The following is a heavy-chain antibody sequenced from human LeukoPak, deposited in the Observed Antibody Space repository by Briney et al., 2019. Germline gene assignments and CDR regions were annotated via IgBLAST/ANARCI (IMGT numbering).Heavy chain of an antibody. Sequence: GGSLRLSCAASGFTFSSYGMHWVRQAPGKGLEWVAVISYDGSNKYYADSVKGRFTISRDNSKNTLYLQMNSLRAEDTAVYYCAKELLLWFGEKSRYFDYWGRGTLVTVSS. CDR2: ISYDGSNK. V-gene: IGHV3-30*18. CDR3: AKELLLWFGEKSRYFDY. CDR1: GFTFSSYG. D-gene: IGHD3-10*01. J-gene: IGHJ4*02.